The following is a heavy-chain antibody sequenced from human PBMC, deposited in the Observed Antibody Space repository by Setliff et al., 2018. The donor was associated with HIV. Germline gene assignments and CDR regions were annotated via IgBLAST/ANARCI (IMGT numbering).Heavy chain of an antibody. V-gene: IGHV3-15*01. D-gene: IGHD6-13*01. CDR3: AKAIRPAAAGTWLGPFDY. CDR1: GFTFSNAW. CDR2: IKSKTDGGTT. Sequence: PGGSLRLSCAASGFTFSNAWMSWVRQAPGKGLEWVGRIKSKTDGGTTDYVTPVKGRFTISRDDSKNTLYLQMNSLRAEDTAIYYCAKAIRPAAAGTWLGPFDYWGQGTLVTVSS. J-gene: IGHJ4*02.